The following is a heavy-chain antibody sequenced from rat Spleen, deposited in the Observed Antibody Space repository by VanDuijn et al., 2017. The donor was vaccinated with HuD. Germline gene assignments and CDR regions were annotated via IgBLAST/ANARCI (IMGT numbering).Heavy chain of an antibody. CDR3: TRGYYFDY. J-gene: IGHJ2*01. CDR1: GFTFSNYD. V-gene: IGHV5-7*01. Sequence: EVQVVESGGGIVQPGRSMKLSCAASGFTFSNYDMVWVRQAPTKGLKWVASISYDGSTPYYRDSVKGRFTISRDNAKSTLYLQMDSLRPEDTATYYCTRGYYFDYWGQGVMVTVSS. CDR2: ISYDGSTP.